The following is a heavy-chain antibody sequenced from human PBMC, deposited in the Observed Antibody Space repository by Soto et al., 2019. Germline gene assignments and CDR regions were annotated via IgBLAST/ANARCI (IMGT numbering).Heavy chain of an antibody. Sequence: QEQLMESGGGVVQPGRSLRLSCVASGFSFSSQAMHWVRQAPGKGLEWVAAISNDGNRQLYADSVKDRFTISRDNSRNTLDLQMNNLRTEDTGVYFCARDIYSYGCVGDPDIWGEGTMVTVSS. J-gene: IGHJ3*02. D-gene: IGHD5-18*01. CDR2: ISNDGNRQ. CDR1: GFSFSSQA. V-gene: IGHV3-30-3*01. CDR3: ARDIYSYGCVGDPDI.